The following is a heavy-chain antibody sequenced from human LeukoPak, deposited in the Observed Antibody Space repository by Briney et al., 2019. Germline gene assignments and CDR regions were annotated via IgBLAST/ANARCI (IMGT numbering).Heavy chain of an antibody. D-gene: IGHD3-16*01. CDR3: AKDRRMMSPHYGMDV. CDR2: ISYDGNYQ. Sequence: GGSLRLSCAASGFTFSSYGIHWVRQAPGKGLEWVAVISYDGNYQYHADSVKGRITISRDNSKNTVDLHLNSLRVEDTAVYYCAKDRRMMSPHYGMDVWGQGTTVTVSS. CDR1: GFTFSSYG. J-gene: IGHJ6*02. V-gene: IGHV3-30*19.